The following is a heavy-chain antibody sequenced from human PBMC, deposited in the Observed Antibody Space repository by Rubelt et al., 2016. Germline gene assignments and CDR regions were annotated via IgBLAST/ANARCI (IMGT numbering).Heavy chain of an antibody. CDR2: IYSGGST. D-gene: IGHD4-17*01. CDR3: AKHLVTIGRFFDN. V-gene: IGHV4-39*01. CDR1: GDSISRGGYN. Sequence: QLQLQESGPGLVKPSETLSLTCTVSGDSISRGGYNWGWIRQPPGKRLEWIGSIYSGGSTYYNPSLKRRVSISADTAKNKFSLNLSFGSAADTAVYYCAKHLVTIGRFFDNWGQGTLVTVSS. J-gene: IGHJ4*02.